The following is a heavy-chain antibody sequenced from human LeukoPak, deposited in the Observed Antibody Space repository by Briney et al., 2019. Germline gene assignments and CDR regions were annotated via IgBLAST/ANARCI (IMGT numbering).Heavy chain of an antibody. CDR1: GGSISSSSYY. D-gene: IGHD2-15*01. CDR2: IYYSGST. Sequence: SETLSLTCTVSGGSISSSSYYWGWIRQPPGKGLEWIGTIYYSGSTYYNPSLESRVTISVDASKNQFSLKLSSVTAADTAVYCAGVQEEGWYPFDYWGQGTLVTVSS. J-gene: IGHJ4*02. V-gene: IGHV4-39*07. CDR3: AGVQEEGWYPFDY.